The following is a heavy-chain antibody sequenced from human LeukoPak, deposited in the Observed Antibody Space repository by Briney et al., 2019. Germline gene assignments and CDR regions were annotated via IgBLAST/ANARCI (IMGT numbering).Heavy chain of an antibody. V-gene: IGHV4-30-4*01. J-gene: IGHJ4*02. Sequence: SETLTLTCTVSGGSISSGDNYWTWIRQPPGKGLEWIGFIYYSGTTYFNPSLKSRLTMSVDTSKNQFSLKLNSVTAADTAVYYCARRFGKSTLYYFDYLGQGLLVSVSS. CDR1: GGSISSGDNY. D-gene: IGHD3-10*01. CDR3: ARRFGKSTLYYFDY. CDR2: IYYSGTT.